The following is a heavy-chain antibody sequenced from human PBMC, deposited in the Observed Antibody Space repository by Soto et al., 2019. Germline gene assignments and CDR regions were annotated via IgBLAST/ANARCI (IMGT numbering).Heavy chain of an antibody. CDR2: MNPNSGNT. D-gene: IGHD3-9*01. J-gene: IGHJ6*02. V-gene: IGHV1-8*01. CDR1: GYTFTSYD. Sequence: ASVEVSCKASGYTFTSYDINWVRQATRQGPEWMGWMNPNSGNTGYAQKFQGRVTMTRNTSISTAYMELSSLRSEDTAVYYCARDRADILTGYSHERYYYGMDVWGQGTTVTVSS. CDR3: ARDRADILTGYSHERYYYGMDV.